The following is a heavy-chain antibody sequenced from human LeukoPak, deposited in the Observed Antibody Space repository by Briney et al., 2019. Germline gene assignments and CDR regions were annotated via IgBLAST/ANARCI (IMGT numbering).Heavy chain of an antibody. CDR2: IYTSGST. D-gene: IGHD1-7*01. V-gene: IGHV4-4*09. Sequence: SETLSLTCTVSGGSISSYYWSWIRQPPGKGLEWIGYIYTSGSTNYNPSLKSRVTISVDTSKNQFSLKLSSVTAADTAVYYCARGITGTTGDYFDYWGQGTLVTVSS. CDR1: GGSISSYY. CDR3: ARGITGTTGDYFDY. J-gene: IGHJ4*02.